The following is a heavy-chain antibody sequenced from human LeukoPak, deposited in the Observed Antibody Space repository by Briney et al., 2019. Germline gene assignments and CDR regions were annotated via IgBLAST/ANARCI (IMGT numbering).Heavy chain of an antibody. V-gene: IGHV1-18*01. CDR3: ARVRRIVVVPAAIPDWFDP. Sequence: ASVKVSCKASGYTFTSYGTSWVRQAPGQGLEWMGWISAYNGNTNYAQKLQGRVTMTTDTSTSTAYMELRSLRSDDTAVYYCARVRRIVVVPAAIPDWFDPWGQGTLVTVSS. J-gene: IGHJ5*02. D-gene: IGHD2-2*02. CDR1: GYTFTSYG. CDR2: ISAYNGNT.